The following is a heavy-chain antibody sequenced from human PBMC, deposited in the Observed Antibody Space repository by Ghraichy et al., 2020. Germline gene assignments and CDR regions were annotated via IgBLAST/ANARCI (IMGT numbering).Heavy chain of an antibody. CDR2: ISGSGDKT. CDR1: GFTFSHYA. Sequence: GESLNISCAGSGFTFSHYAMNWVRQAPGKGLEWVSGISGSGDKTYYGDSVKGRFTISRDNSKSTLYLQMNSLRAEDTAVYYCVKEPMVTSNYYMDVWGEGTTVTVSS. CDR3: VKEPMVTSNYYMDV. J-gene: IGHJ6*03. V-gene: IGHV3-23*01. D-gene: IGHD4-23*01.